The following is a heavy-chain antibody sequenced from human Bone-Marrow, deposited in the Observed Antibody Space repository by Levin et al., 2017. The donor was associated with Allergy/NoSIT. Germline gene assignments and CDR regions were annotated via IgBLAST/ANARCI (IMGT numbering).Heavy chain of an antibody. Sequence: GESLKISCKASGYTFTGYYMHWVRQAPGQGLEWMGWINPNSGGTNYAQKFQGRVTMTRDTSISTAYMELSRLRSDDTAVYYCARGAMVRGVIITPHRYWGQGTLVTVSS. D-gene: IGHD3-10*01. CDR3: ARGAMVRGVIITPHRY. CDR1: GYTFTGYY. CDR2: INPNSGGT. V-gene: IGHV1-2*02. J-gene: IGHJ4*02.